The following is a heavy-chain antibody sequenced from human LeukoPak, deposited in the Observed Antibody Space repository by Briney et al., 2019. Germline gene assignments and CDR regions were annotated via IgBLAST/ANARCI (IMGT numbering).Heavy chain of an antibody. CDR3: ARGRVDFWSGYYSSTVFDY. Sequence: SETLSLTCTVSGGSISSYYWSWIRQPPGKGLEWIRYIYYSGSTNYNPSLKSRVTISVDTSKNQFSLKLSSVTAADTAVYYCARGRVDFWSGYYSSTVFDYWDHGTLVTVSS. D-gene: IGHD3-3*01. J-gene: IGHJ4*01. V-gene: IGHV4-59*01. CDR2: IYYSGST. CDR1: GGSISSYY.